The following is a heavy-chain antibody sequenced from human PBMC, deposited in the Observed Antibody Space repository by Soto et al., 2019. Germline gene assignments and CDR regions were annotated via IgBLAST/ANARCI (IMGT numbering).Heavy chain of an antibody. J-gene: IGHJ3*02. CDR2: IYYSGST. Sequence: QVQLQESGPGLVKPSQTLSLTCTVSGGSISSGDYYWSWIRQPPGKGLEWIGYIYYSGSTYYNPSLKSRVTISVDTSKNQFSLKLSSVTAADTAVYYCARVGIYGDYVVDAFDIWGQGTMVTVSS. D-gene: IGHD4-17*01. CDR3: ARVGIYGDYVVDAFDI. V-gene: IGHV4-30-4*01. CDR1: GGSISSGDYY.